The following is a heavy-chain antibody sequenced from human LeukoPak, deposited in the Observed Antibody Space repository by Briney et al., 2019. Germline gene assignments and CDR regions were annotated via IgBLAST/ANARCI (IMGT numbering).Heavy chain of an antibody. D-gene: IGHD6-13*01. V-gene: IGHV3-7*03. J-gene: IGHJ4*02. CDR1: GFTFSSYW. CDR3: ARDSGWFRFDY. Sequence: PGGSLRLSCAAPGFTFSSYWMTWVRQAPGKGLEWVANIKEDGGEKYYVDSVKGRFTTSRDNAKNSLYLQMNSLRAEDTAVYYCARDSGWFRFDYWGQGTLATVSS. CDR2: IKEDGGEK.